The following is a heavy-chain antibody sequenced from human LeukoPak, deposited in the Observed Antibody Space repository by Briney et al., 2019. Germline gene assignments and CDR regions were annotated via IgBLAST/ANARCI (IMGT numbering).Heavy chain of an antibody. CDR1: GFTFSSYV. D-gene: IGHD2-21*02. CDR3: AKATDYYYIYYFDY. J-gene: IGHJ4*02. Sequence: PGGSLRLSCAASGFTFSSYVMIWVRQAPGKGLEWVSVISGSTGSAHYADSVKGRFTISRDNSKNTLYLQMNSLRAEDAAVYSCAKATDYYYIYYFDYWGQGTLVTVSS. V-gene: IGHV3-23*01. CDR2: ISGSTGSA.